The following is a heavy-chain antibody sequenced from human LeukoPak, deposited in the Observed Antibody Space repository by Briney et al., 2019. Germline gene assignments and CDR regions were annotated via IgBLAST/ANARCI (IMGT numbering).Heavy chain of an antibody. CDR1: GFTFDDYA. CDR2: ISWNSGSI. Sequence: GRSLRLSCAASGFTFDDYAMHWVRQAPGKGLEWVSGISWNSGSIGYADSVKGRFTISRDNGRSSLFLQMNSLRVEDTAVYYCARDRHGDTGDWSFDLWGRGTLVTVSS. D-gene: IGHD4-17*01. V-gene: IGHV3-9*01. CDR3: ARDRHGDTGDWSFDL. J-gene: IGHJ2*01.